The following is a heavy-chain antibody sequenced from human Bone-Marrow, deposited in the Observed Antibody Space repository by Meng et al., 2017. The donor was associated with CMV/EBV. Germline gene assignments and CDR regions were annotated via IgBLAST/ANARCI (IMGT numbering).Heavy chain of an antibody. V-gene: IGHV1-69*10. CDR2: IIHILGIA. D-gene: IGHD2-2*01. Sequence: SVKVSFKASGGTFSSYASSWVRQAPGQGLEWMGGIIHILGIANYAQKFQGRVTLTADKYTSTAYMELSSLRSEDTDVYYCTRARLDCSSTSCMTHCMDVWGQGTTVTVSS. J-gene: IGHJ6*02. CDR3: TRARLDCSSTSCMTHCMDV. CDR1: GGTFSSYA.